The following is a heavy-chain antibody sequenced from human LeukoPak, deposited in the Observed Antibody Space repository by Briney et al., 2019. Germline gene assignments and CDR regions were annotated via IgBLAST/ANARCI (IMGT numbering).Heavy chain of an antibody. CDR2: ISAYNGNT. V-gene: IGHV1-18*01. Sequence: ASVKVSCEASGYTFTSYGISWVRQAPGQGLEWMGWISAYNGNTNYAQKLQGRVTMTTDTSTSTAYMELRSLRSDDTAVYYCARDRIAAAGPGHYYYYYGMDVWGQGTTVTVSS. J-gene: IGHJ6*02. D-gene: IGHD6-13*01. CDR3: ARDRIAAAGPGHYYYYYGMDV. CDR1: GYTFTSYG.